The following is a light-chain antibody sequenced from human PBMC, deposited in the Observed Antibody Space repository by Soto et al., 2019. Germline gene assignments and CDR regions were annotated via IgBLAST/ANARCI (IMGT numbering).Light chain of an antibody. J-gene: IGKJ3*01. CDR1: QSVSSSY. CDR3: QQYEA. V-gene: IGKV3-20*01. Sequence: EIELTQSPGTLSLSPGERATLSCRASQSVSSSYLAWYQQKPGQAPRLLIYGASSRATGIPDRFSGSGSGIDFTLTISRLEPEDFAVYYCQQYEAFGPGTKVDIK. CDR2: GAS.